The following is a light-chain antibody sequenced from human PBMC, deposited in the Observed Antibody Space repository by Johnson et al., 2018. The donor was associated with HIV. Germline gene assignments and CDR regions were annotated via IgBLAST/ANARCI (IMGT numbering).Light chain of an antibody. CDR1: SSNIGNNF. CDR3: GTWDSSLRVGF. Sequence: QPVLTQPPSVSAAPGQRVTISCFGSSSNIGNNFVSWYQQFPGTAPKLLIYDNNKRPSGIADRFSGSNSGTSAILGITGLQTGDEADYYCGTWDSSLRVGFFGTGTKVTVL. V-gene: IGLV1-51*01. CDR2: DNN. J-gene: IGLJ1*01.